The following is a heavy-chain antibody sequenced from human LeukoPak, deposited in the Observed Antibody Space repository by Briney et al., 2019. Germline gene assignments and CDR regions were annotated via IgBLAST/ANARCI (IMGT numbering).Heavy chain of an antibody. D-gene: IGHD7-27*01. V-gene: IGHV3-30*02. CDR1: GFTFSSYG. J-gene: IGHJ4*02. CDR3: AKDLIWGIRSFDY. Sequence: PGGSLRLSCAASGFTFSSYGMHWVRQAPGKGLGWVAFIRYDGSNKYYADSVKGRFTISRDNSKNTLYLQMNSLRAEDTAVYYRAKDLIWGIRSFDYWGQGTLVTVSS. CDR2: IRYDGSNK.